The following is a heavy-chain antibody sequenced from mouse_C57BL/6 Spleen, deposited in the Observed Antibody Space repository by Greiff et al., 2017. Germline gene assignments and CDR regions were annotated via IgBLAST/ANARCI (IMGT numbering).Heavy chain of an antibody. V-gene: IGHV1-54*01. CDR2: INPGSGGT. Sequence: QVQLKQSGAELVRPGTSVKVSCKASGYAFTNYLIEWVQQRPGQGLEWIGVINPGSGGTNYTEKFKGKATLTADKSSGTAYMQLSSLTSEDSAVYFGARFNYGSSYAFDYWGQGTTLTVSA. CDR1: GYAFTNYL. J-gene: IGHJ2*01. CDR3: ARFNYGSSYAFDY. D-gene: IGHD1-1*01.